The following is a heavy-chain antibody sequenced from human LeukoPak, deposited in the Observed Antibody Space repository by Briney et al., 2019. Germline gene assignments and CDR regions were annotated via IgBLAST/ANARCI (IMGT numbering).Heavy chain of an antibody. CDR1: GGSISSGGYY. Sequence: PSQTLSLTCTVSGGSISSGGYYWSWIRQPPGKGLEWIGYIYHSGSTYYNPSLKSRVTISVDRSKNQFSLKLSSVTAADTAVYYCARELGCSGGSCYSDYWGQGTLVTVSS. CDR2: IYHSGST. CDR3: ARELGCSGGSCYSDY. D-gene: IGHD2-15*01. J-gene: IGHJ4*02. V-gene: IGHV4-30-2*01.